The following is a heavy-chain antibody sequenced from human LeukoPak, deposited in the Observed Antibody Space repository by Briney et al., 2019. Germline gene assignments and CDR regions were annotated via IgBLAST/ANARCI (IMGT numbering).Heavy chain of an antibody. D-gene: IGHD2-2*01. CDR2: IYSGGST. J-gene: IGHJ6*03. CDR1: GFTVSSNY. Sequence: GGSLRLSCAASGFTVSSNYMSWVRQAPGKGLEWVSVIYSGGSTYYADSVKGRFTISRDNSKNTLYLQMNSLRAEDTAVYYCASRYCSSTSCHYYYYYTDVWGKGTTVTVSS. V-gene: IGHV3-53*01. CDR3: ASRYCSSTSCHYYYYYTDV.